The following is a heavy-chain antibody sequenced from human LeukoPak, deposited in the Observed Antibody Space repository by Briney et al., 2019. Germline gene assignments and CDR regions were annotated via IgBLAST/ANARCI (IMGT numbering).Heavy chain of an antibody. CDR1: GYTFTAYY. CDR3: AAAPIEMQQRGFDY. Sequence: ASVKVSCKASGYTFTAYYMHWVRQAPGQGLEWMGWINPNNGGTNYAQKFQGRVTITRDMSTSTAYMELSSLRPEDTAVYYCAAAPIEMQQRGFDYWGQGTLVTVSS. J-gene: IGHJ4*02. V-gene: IGHV1-2*02. CDR2: INPNNGGT. D-gene: IGHD5-24*01.